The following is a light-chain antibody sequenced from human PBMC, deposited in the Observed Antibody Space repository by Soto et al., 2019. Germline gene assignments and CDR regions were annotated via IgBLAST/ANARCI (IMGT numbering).Light chain of an antibody. CDR2: FGS. J-gene: IGKJ2*01. CDR1: QSLLHSNGYNY. Sequence: DIVMTQSPLSLPVTPGEPASISCRSSQSLLHSNGYNYLDWYLQKPVQSPQLLIYFGSNRASGVPDRFSDSGSGTDFTLKISRVEAEDVGVYYCMQALQTPSFGQGTKLEIK. V-gene: IGKV2-28*01. CDR3: MQALQTPS.